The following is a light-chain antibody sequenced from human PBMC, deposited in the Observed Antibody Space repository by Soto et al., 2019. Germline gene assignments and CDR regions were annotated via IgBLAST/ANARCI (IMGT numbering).Light chain of an antibody. CDR3: QQGFNLPWT. V-gene: IGKV3D-7*01. J-gene: IGKJ1*01. CDR2: GAS. Sequence: EIVMTQSPATLSLSPGERATLSRRASQSVDSTYLSWYQQKPGQAPRLLIYGASTRATGIPARFSGSGSGTDFTLTISSLQPEDFAVYYCQQGFNLPWTFGQGTRVEIK. CDR1: QSVDSTY.